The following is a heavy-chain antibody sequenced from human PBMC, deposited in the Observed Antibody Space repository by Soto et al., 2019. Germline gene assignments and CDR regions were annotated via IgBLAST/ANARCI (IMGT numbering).Heavy chain of an antibody. V-gene: IGHV1-3*01. D-gene: IGHD6-13*01. CDR1: GYAFTNYG. J-gene: IGHJ4*02. Sequence: ASVKVSCKASGYAFTNYGIHWVRQAPGQRLEWMGWINAGNGYTKYSQNFQARVTISSDTSASIVYMELSSLRSEDTAVYFGARATTSWSFTFDYWGQRALVTVSS. CDR2: INAGNGYT. CDR3: ARATTSWSFTFDY.